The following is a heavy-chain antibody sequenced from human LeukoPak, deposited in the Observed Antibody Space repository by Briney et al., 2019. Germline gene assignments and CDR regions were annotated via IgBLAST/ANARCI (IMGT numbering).Heavy chain of an antibody. CDR1: GFTFDDYA. CDR3: AKDTYYYDSSGYGFNYGMDV. CDR2: ISWDSGSI. D-gene: IGHD3-22*01. J-gene: IGHJ6*02. Sequence: GGSLRLSCAASGFTFDDYAMHWVRQAPGKGLEWVSGISWDSGSIGYADSVKGRFTISRDNAKNSLYLQMNSLRAEDTALYYCAKDTYYYDSSGYGFNYGMDVWGQGTTVTVSS. V-gene: IGHV3-9*01.